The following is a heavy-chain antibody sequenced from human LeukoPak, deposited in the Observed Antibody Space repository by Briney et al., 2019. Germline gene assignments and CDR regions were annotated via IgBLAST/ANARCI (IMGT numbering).Heavy chain of an antibody. CDR3: AKDQSGYYGIGNYYYYMDV. CDR1: GFTFSSYG. D-gene: IGHD3-10*01. Sequence: GGSLRLSCAASGFTFSSYGMHWVRQAPGKGLEWVAFIRYDGSNKYYADSVKGRFTISRDNSKNTLYLQMNSLRAEDTAVFYCAKDQSGYYGIGNYYYYMDVWGKGTTVTISS. V-gene: IGHV3-30*02. CDR2: IRYDGSNK. J-gene: IGHJ6*03.